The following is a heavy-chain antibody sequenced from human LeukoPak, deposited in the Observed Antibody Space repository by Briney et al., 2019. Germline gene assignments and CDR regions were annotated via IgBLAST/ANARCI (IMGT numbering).Heavy chain of an antibody. D-gene: IGHD6-13*01. V-gene: IGHV4-39*01. J-gene: IGHJ5*02. Sequence: SETLSLTCTVSGGSISSSSYYWGWIRQPPGKGLEWIGSIYYSGSTYYNPSLKSRVTISVDTSKNQFSLKLSSVTAADTAVYYCASLCPVLQLVWSWGQGTLVTVSS. CDR1: GGSISSSSYY. CDR3: ASLCPVLQLVWS. CDR2: IYYSGST.